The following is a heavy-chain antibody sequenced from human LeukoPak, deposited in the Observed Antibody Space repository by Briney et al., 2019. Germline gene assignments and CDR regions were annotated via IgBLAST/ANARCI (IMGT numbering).Heavy chain of an antibody. V-gene: IGHV3-48*01. J-gene: IGHJ5*02. CDR1: GFTFSSYA. CDR2: ISSSSSTI. CDR3: ARRGFDP. Sequence: GGSLRLSCAAPGFTFSSYAMSWVRQAPGKGLEWVSYISSSSSTIYYADSVKGRFTISRDNAKNSLYLQMNSLRAEDTAVYYCARRGFDPWGQGTLVTVSS.